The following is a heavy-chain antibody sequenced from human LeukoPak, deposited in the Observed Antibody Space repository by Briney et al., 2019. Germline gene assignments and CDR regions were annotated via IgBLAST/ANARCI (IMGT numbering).Heavy chain of an antibody. Sequence: GGSLRLPCAASGFTVSSNYMNWVRQAPGKGLEWVSLIYGGGSTYYADSVKGRFTISRDNSKNTLYLQMNSPRAEDTAVYYCARDLASNTGWEFDYWGQGTLVTVSS. CDR3: ARDLASNTGWEFDY. J-gene: IGHJ4*02. D-gene: IGHD6-19*01. V-gene: IGHV3-53*01. CDR1: GFTVSSNY. CDR2: IYGGGST.